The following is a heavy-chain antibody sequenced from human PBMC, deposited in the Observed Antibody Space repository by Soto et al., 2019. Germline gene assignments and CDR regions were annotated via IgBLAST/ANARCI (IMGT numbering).Heavy chain of an antibody. CDR1: GFTFSTFG. Sequence: GGSLRLSCVVSGFTFSTFGMSWVRQAPGKGLEWVSAISRVGDTIYYSDSVKGRFTISRDNSKNTLYLQMNSLRAEDTAVYYCARDLGYCSGGSCYPGNYFDYWGQGTLVTVSS. V-gene: IGHV3-23*01. D-gene: IGHD2-15*01. CDR3: ARDLGYCSGGSCYPGNYFDY. CDR2: ISRVGDTI. J-gene: IGHJ4*02.